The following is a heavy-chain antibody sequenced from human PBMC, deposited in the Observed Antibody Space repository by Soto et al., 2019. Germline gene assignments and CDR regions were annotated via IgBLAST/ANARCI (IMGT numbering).Heavy chain of an antibody. CDR1: GDSLSTDYW. CDR2: IHHSGIT. Sequence: SESLSLTGTVSGDSLSTDYWWSCVRQPPGKGLEWIGEIHHSGITNYIQSVRSRVTMSVDKSNNQVSLELTSVAAADTAVYYCARGISYRWVYWGQGILVTVSS. D-gene: IGHD3-16*02. V-gene: IGHV4-4*02. CDR3: ARGISYRWVY. J-gene: IGHJ4*02.